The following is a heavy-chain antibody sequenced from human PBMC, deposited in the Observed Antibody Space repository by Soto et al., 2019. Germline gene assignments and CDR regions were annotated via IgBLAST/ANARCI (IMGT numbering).Heavy chain of an antibody. J-gene: IGHJ3*02. D-gene: IGHD2-8*01. Sequence: SETLSLTCTVSGGSISSSSYYWGWIRQPPGKGLEWIGSIYYSGSTYYNPSLKSRVTISVDTSRNQFSLNLSSVTAADTAVYYCARARNYCTNGVCFTEDAFDIWGQGTMVTVSS. CDR2: IYYSGST. V-gene: IGHV4-39*01. CDR3: ARARNYCTNGVCFTEDAFDI. CDR1: GGSISSSSYY.